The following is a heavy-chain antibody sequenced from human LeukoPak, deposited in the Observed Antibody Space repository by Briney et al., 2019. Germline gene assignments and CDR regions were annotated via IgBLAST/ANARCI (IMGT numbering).Heavy chain of an antibody. CDR1: GGSFSSGSYY. Sequence: PSQTLTLIRTVSGGSFSSGSYYWSWIRQPAGKGLGWIGRIYTSGSTNYNPSLKSRVTIAVDTSKNQFSLKPSSVTAADTAVYYCARALYYYDSSGYYNAFDIWGQGTMVTVSS. D-gene: IGHD3-22*01. CDR3: ARALYYYDSSGYYNAFDI. J-gene: IGHJ3*02. V-gene: IGHV4-61*02. CDR2: IYTSGST.